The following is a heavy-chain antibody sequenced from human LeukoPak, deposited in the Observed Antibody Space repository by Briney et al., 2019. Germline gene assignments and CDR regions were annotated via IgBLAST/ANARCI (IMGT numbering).Heavy chain of an antibody. CDR2: ITWNSDSV. D-gene: IGHD2-21*02. Sequence: GGSLGLPHGSSGFPYDDYYHLWVRQAPGKGLEWVSGITWNSDSVGYAESVKGRFTISRDNAKNSLYLRMNSLRTEDMALYYCVKTRNTAEGNCFDTWVRGTLVTVSS. J-gene: IGHJ5*02. V-gene: IGHV3-9*03. CDR3: VKTRNTAEGNCFDT. CDR1: GFPYDDYY.